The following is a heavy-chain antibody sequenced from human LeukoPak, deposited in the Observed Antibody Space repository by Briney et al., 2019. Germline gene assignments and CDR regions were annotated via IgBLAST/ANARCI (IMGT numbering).Heavy chain of an antibody. CDR2: AIPIFGTA. CDR3: AGGYDFWSGSPYYYYYMDV. V-gene: IGHV1-69*13. D-gene: IGHD3-3*01. Sequence: SVKVSCKASGGTFSSYAIRWVRQAPGQGLEWMGGAIPIFGTATYAQKFQRRVTITADESTGTAYMELSSLRSEDTAVYYCAGGYDFWSGSPYYYYYMDVWGKGTTVTVSS. J-gene: IGHJ6*03. CDR1: GGTFSSYA.